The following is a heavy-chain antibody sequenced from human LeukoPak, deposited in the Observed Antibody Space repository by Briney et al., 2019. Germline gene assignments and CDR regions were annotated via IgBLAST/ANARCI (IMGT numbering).Heavy chain of an antibody. Sequence: PGGSLRLSCTVSGFTASINSMSWVRQAPGKGLEWVSFIYTTGSTHNSDSVKGRYTISRDSSKNTLYLQMNSLRAEDTAVYYRARRAGDYSHPYDYWGQGTLVTVSS. CDR1: GFTASINS. CDR3: ARRAGDYSHPYDY. J-gene: IGHJ4*02. CDR2: IYTTGST. V-gene: IGHV3-53*01. D-gene: IGHD3-22*01.